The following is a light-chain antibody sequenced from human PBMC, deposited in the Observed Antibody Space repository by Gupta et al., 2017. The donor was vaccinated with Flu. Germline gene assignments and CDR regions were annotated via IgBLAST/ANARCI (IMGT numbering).Light chain of an antibody. J-gene: IGLJ3*02. Sequence: SVTISCSGTNSDVGNYDYVSWYQQHPGKAPKLILYGVTERPSGVPARFSGSKSGNTASLTISGLQAEDEASYYCCSYAGTFTVVFGGGTKVAVL. CDR2: GVT. CDR3: CSYAGTFTVV. V-gene: IGLV2-11*01. CDR1: NSDVGNYDY.